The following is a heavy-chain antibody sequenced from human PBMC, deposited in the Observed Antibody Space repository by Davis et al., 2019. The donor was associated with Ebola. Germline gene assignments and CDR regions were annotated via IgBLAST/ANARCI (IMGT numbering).Heavy chain of an antibody. J-gene: IGHJ3*02. V-gene: IGHV1-8*03. CDR3: ARGVDSGSYYGAFDI. CDR1: GYTFTGYY. D-gene: IGHD1-26*01. Sequence: ASVKVSCKASGYTFTGYYMHWVRQAPGQGLEWMGWMNPNSGNTGYAQKFQGRVTITRNTSISTAYMELSSLRSDDTAVYYCARGVDSGSYYGAFDIWGQGTMVTVSS. CDR2: MNPNSGNT.